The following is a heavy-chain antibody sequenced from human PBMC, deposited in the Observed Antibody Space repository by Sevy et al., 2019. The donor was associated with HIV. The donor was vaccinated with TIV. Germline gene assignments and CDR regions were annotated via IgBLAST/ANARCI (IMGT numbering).Heavy chain of an antibody. CDR2: ISSSSSTM. Sequence: GGSLRLSCAASGFTFSSYSMNWVRQAPGKGLEWVSYISSSSSTMYYADSVKGRFTISRDNAKNSLYLQMNSLRAEDTAVYYCARALGSSPVDWCQGTLVTVSS. CDR3: ARALGSSPVD. CDR1: GFTFSSYS. J-gene: IGHJ1*01. V-gene: IGHV3-48*01. D-gene: IGHD1-26*01.